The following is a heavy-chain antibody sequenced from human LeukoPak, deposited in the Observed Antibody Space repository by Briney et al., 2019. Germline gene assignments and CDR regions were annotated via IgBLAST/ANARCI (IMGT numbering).Heavy chain of an antibody. J-gene: IGHJ5*02. V-gene: IGHV3-23*01. D-gene: IGHD2-15*01. Sequence: GGSLRLSCAASGFTFSSYAMSWVRQAPGKGLEWVSAISGSGGSTYYADSVKGRFTISRDNSKNTLYLQRNSLRAEDTAVYYCAKVRGAPLIVVVVAAGFDPWGQGTLVTVSS. CDR3: AKVRGAPLIVVVVAAGFDP. CDR1: GFTFSSYA. CDR2: ISGSGGST.